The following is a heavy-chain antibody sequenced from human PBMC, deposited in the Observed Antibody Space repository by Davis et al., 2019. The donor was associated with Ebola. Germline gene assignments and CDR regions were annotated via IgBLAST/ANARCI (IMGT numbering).Heavy chain of an antibody. Sequence: GESLKISCSASGFTFSSFAMHWVRQAPGKGLEYVSSITNNGDKTYYVDAVKGRVTISRDNFKNALYLQMSSLRAEDTAVYYCVKDKGVVPYYFYMDVWGKGTTVTFSS. V-gene: IGHV3-64D*06. CDR3: VKDKGVVPYYFYMDV. CDR1: GFTFSSFA. J-gene: IGHJ6*03. D-gene: IGHD2-8*01. CDR2: ITNNGDKT.